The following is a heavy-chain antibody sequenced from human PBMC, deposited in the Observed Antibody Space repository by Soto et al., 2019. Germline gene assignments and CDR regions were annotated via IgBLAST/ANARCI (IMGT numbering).Heavy chain of an antibody. Sequence: QVQLVQSGAEVKKPGASVKVSCKASGYTFTSYGISWVRQAPGQGLEWMGWISAYNGNTNYAQKIQGRVTMTTDTSTRRAYMELSSLRSDDTGVYYCARSRGYCYGSGRGRSNAFDIWGQGRMVTVSS. CDR1: GYTFTSYG. CDR3: ARSRGYCYGSGRGRSNAFDI. V-gene: IGHV1-18*01. CDR2: ISAYNGNT. J-gene: IGHJ3*02. D-gene: IGHD3-10*01.